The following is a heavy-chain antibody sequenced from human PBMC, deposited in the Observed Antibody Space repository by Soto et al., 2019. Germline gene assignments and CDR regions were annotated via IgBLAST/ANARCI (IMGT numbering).Heavy chain of an antibody. D-gene: IGHD6-13*01. CDR2: INAGNGNT. V-gene: IGHV1-3*01. CDR3: AREFPSLSSSWREYFQH. CDR1: GYTFTNYA. Sequence: QVQLVQSGAEVKKPGASVKVSCKASGYTFTNYAIHWVRQAPGQRLEWMGWINAGNGNTKYSQKFQGRVTITRDTPASTAYMELGSLRSEDTAVYYCAREFPSLSSSWREYFQHWGQGTLVTVSS. J-gene: IGHJ1*01.